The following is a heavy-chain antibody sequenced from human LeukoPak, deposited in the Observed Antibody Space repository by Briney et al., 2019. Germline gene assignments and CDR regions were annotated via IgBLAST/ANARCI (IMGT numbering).Heavy chain of an antibody. Sequence: SETPSLTCTVSGDSVSTYYWNWIRQPPGKGLEWIGNIYYRGSTDYNPSLKSRVTISVDTSKNQISLRLGSVTAADTAVYHCVRDKGPYWYFDLWGRGTLVTVSS. J-gene: IGHJ2*01. CDR3: VRDKGPYWYFDL. CDR1: GDSVSTYY. V-gene: IGHV4-59*02. CDR2: IYYRGST.